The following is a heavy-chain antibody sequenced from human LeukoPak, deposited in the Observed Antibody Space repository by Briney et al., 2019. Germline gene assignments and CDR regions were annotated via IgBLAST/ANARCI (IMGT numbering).Heavy chain of an antibody. CDR3: ARRDRNIVVVPGNGMDV. CDR2: IYYSGST. V-gene: IGHV4-39*01. CDR1: GGSISSSSYY. D-gene: IGHD2-2*01. J-gene: IGHJ6*02. Sequence: PSETLSLTCTVSGGSISSSSYYWGWIRQPPGKGLEWIGSIYYSGSTYYNPSLKSRVTISVDTSKNQFSLKLSSVTAADTAVYYCARRDRNIVVVPGNGMDVWGQGTTVTVSS.